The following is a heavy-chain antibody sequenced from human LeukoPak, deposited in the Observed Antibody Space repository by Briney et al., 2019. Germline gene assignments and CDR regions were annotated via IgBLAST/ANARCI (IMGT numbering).Heavy chain of an antibody. CDR1: GFTFNTYG. V-gene: IGHV3-30*18. CDR2: ISYDERNK. J-gene: IGHJ4*02. Sequence: GRSLRLSCEAFGFTFNTYGMHWVRQAPGKGLEWLAVISYDERNKYYADSVKGRFTISRDNSKNTLYLQMSSLRPEDTAVYYCANGAVYCTSPKYPTGSAPSCFAHWGQGTLVTVSS. D-gene: IGHD2-2*01. CDR3: ANGAVYCTSPKYPTGSAPSCFAH.